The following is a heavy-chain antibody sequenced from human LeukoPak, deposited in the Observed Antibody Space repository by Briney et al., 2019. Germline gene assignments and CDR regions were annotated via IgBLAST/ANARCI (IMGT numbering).Heavy chain of an antibody. CDR2: INAGNGNT. J-gene: IGHJ4*02. Sequence: ASVKVSCKASGYTFTSYAMHWVRQAPGQRLEWMGRINAGNGNTKYSQEFQGRVTITRDTSASTAYMELSRLRSDDPAVYYCARSGELAPNDYWGQGTLVTVSS. CDR1: GYTFTSYA. CDR3: ARSGELAPNDY. V-gene: IGHV1-3*01. D-gene: IGHD3-16*01.